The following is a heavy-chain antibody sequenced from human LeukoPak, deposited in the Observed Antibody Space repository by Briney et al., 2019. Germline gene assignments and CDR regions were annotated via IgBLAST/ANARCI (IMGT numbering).Heavy chain of an antibody. V-gene: IGHV3-48*01. D-gene: IGHD6-6*01. CDR2: ISESSGTA. CDR3: ARDLYGEQLADGGFDP. CDR1: GFTFSYYN. J-gene: IGHJ5*02. Sequence: GGSLRPSCAASGFTFSYYNTNWVRQAPGKGLEWVSFISESSGTAYYADSVKGRFTISRDNAKNSLFLQMNSLTVEDTAVYYCARDLYGEQLADGGFDPWGQGTLVTVSS.